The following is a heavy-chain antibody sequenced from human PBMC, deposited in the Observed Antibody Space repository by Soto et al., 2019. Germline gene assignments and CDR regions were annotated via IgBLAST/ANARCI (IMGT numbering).Heavy chain of an antibody. J-gene: IGHJ3*02. CDR1: GFTFSSYA. Sequence: AGGSLRLSCAASGFTFSSYAMHWVRQAPGKGLEWVAVISYDGSNKYYADSVKGRFTISRDNSKNTLYLQMNSLRAEDTAVYYCARGDGGAFDIWGQGTMVTVSS. D-gene: IGHD3-16*01. CDR2: ISYDGSNK. CDR3: ARGDGGAFDI. V-gene: IGHV3-30-3*01.